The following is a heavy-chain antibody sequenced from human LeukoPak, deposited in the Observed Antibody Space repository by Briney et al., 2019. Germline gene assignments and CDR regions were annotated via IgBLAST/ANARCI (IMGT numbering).Heavy chain of an antibody. V-gene: IGHV7-4-1*02. Sequence: ASVKVSCKASGYTFTSYAMNWVRQAPGQGLEWMGWINTNTGNPTYAQGFTGRFVFSLDTSVSTAYLQISSLKAEDTAVYYCAANIVVVPAAPFDYWGQGTLVTVSS. CDR2: INTNTGNP. CDR1: GYTFTSYA. J-gene: IGHJ4*02. CDR3: AANIVVVPAAPFDY. D-gene: IGHD2-2*01.